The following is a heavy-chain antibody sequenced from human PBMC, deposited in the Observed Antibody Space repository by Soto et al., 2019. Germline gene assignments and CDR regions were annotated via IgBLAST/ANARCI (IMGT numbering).Heavy chain of an antibody. V-gene: IGHV1-2*04. CDR3: ARGRPDFSYYFGSGSYYKLGFRGYYGMDV. CDR2: INPNSGGT. Sequence: ASVKVSCKSSRYTVTGYYMHWVRQAPGQGLEWMGWINPNSGGTNYAQKFQGWVTMTRDTSISTAYMELSRLRSDDAAVYYCARGRPDFSYYFGSGSYYKLGFRGYYGMDVWGQGTTVTVSS. D-gene: IGHD3-10*01. J-gene: IGHJ6*02. CDR1: RYTVTGYY.